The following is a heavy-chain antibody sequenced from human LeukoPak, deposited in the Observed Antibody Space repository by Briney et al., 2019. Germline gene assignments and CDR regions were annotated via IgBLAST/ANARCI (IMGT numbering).Heavy chain of an antibody. CDR2: INPSGGST. V-gene: IGHV1-46*01. D-gene: IGHD5-18*01. J-gene: IGHJ4*02. CDR1: GYTFTSYY. CDR3: ARDEDVDTAMSYYFDY. Sequence: ASVKVSCKASGYTFTSYYMHWVRQAPGQGLEWMGIINPSGGSTSYAQKFQGRVTMTRDTSTSTVYMELSSRRSEDTAVYYCARDEDVDTAMSYYFDYWGQGTLVTVSS.